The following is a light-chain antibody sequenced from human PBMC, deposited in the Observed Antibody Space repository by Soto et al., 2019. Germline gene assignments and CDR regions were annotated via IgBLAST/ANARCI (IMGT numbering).Light chain of an antibody. CDR1: QSISSN. CDR3: QQRNNWQS. J-gene: IGKJ1*01. V-gene: IGKV3D-15*01. CDR2: GAS. Sequence: EVLMTQSPATLSVSPGERATLSCRASQSISSNLAWYQQKPGQAPRFLIYGASTRATGIPARFRGSGSGTDFTLTISSLEPEDFAVYYCQQRNNWQSFGQGTKVDI.